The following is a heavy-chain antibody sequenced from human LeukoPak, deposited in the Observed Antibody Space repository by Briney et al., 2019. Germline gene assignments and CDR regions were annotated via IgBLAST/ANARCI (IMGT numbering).Heavy chain of an antibody. J-gene: IGHJ4*02. CDR2: IKGKTDGGTT. CDR1: GFTFSNAW. Sequence: GGSLRLSCAASGFTFSNAWMSWVRQAPGKGPEWVGRIKGKTDGGTTDYAAPVKGRFTISRDDSKNTLYLQMNSLETEDTAVYYCTTFGHCSSTSCYSGWGQGTLVTVSS. CDR3: TTFGHCSSTSCYSG. V-gene: IGHV3-15*01. D-gene: IGHD2-2*01.